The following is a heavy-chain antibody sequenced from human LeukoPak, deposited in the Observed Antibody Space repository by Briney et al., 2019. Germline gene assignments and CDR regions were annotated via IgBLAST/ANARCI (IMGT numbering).Heavy chain of an antibody. V-gene: IGHV1-3*03. Sequence: ASVKVSCKASGYTFTGYYMHWVRQAPGQSLEWMGCINPGNGDTKYSQEFQGRVTITRDTSATTAYMELSSLRSDDMAVYYCTLYNYWGQGTLVTVSS. CDR2: INPGNGDT. CDR1: GYTFTGYY. J-gene: IGHJ4*02. D-gene: IGHD2-2*02. CDR3: TLYNY.